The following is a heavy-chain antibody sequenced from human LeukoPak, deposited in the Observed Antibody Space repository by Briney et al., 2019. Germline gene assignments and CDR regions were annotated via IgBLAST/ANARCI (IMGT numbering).Heavy chain of an antibody. CDR1: GYTFTSYG. D-gene: IGHD5-24*01. CDR2: ISAYNGNT. Sequence: ASVKVSCKASGYTFTSYGISWVRQAPRQGLEWMGWISAYNGNTNYAQKLQGRVTMTTDTSTSTAYTELRSLRSDDTAVYYCARDRVKGMSTPIYWGQGTLVTVSS. CDR3: ARDRVKGMSTPIY. J-gene: IGHJ4*02. V-gene: IGHV1-18*04.